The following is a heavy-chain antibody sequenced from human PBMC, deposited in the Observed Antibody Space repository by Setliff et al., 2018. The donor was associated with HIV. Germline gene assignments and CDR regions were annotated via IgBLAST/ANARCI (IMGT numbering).Heavy chain of an antibody. CDR3: AKDTNPKSGYGYGFGY. D-gene: IGHD5-12*01. V-gene: IGHV3-15*04. Sequence: GGSLRLSCVASGLPFSYAWLSWVRQAPGKGLEWVGRIEKKTNGGTRDYADSVKGRVAISRDNTGNSLYLQMNSLRVEDTAVYYCAKDTNPKSGYGYGFGYWGQGTLVTVSS. J-gene: IGHJ4*02. CDR2: IEKKTNGGTR. CDR1: GLPFSYAW.